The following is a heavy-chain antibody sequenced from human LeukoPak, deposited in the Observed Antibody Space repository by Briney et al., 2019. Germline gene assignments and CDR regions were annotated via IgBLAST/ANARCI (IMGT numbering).Heavy chain of an antibody. D-gene: IGHD2-15*01. J-gene: IGHJ4*02. CDR3: ARHRYCSGGSCSRKYYFDY. Sequence: GESLKISCKGSGYSFTSYWIGWVRQMPGKGLEWMGIIYPGDSDTRYSPSFQGQVTISADKSISTAYLQWSSLKASDTAMYYCARHRYCSGGSCSRKYYFDYWGQGTLVTVSS. CDR1: GYSFTSYW. CDR2: IYPGDSDT. V-gene: IGHV5-51*01.